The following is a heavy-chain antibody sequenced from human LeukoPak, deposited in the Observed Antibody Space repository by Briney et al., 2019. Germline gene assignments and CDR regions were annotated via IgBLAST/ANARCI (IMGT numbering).Heavy chain of an antibody. CDR3: AKMQGYFDY. Sequence: GGSLRLSCEASGLTFSNYCMSWVRQAPGKGLQWVSSITGNGTTTCYADSVKGRFTISRDNSKNMLYLQMSSLRAEDTAIYYWAKMQGYFDYWGQGTLVPVSS. CDR2: ITGNGTTT. CDR1: GLTFSNYC. J-gene: IGHJ4*02. V-gene: IGHV3-23*01.